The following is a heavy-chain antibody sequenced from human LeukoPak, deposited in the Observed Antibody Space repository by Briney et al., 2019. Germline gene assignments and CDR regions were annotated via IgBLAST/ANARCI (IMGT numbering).Heavy chain of an antibody. CDR1: GFTFSSYW. Sequence: PGGSLRLSCAASGFTFSSYWMHWVRQAPGKGLVWVSRINSDGSSTSYADSVKGRFTISRDNAKNTLYLQMNSLRAEDTAVYYCARVRWGYCSGGSCKGAFDYWGQGTLVTVSS. V-gene: IGHV3-74*01. J-gene: IGHJ4*02. CDR3: ARVRWGYCSGGSCKGAFDY. D-gene: IGHD2-15*01. CDR2: INSDGSST.